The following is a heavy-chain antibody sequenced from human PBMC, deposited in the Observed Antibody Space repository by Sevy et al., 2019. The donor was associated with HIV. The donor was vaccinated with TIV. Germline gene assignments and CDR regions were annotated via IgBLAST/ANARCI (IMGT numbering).Heavy chain of an antibody. CDR2: INNSGST. V-gene: IGHV4-34*01. CDR3: ARGPQAYYYGMDV. J-gene: IGHJ6*02. Sequence: SETLSLTCAVYGGSFSGYYWSWIRQPPGKGLEWIGEINNSGSTNYNPSLKSRVTISVDTSKNQFSLKLRSVTAADTAVYYCARGPQAYYYGMDVWGQGTTVTVSS. CDR1: GGSFSGYY.